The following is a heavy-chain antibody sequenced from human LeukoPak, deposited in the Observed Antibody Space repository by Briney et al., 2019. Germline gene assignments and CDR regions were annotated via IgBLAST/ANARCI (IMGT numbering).Heavy chain of an antibody. V-gene: IGHV1-46*01. J-gene: IGHJ4*02. D-gene: IGHD3-3*01. CDR2: INTSGGST. Sequence: GSVRVSCMASGYTFTSYYMHWVRQAPGQGLEWMGIINTSGGSTSYAQKFQGRVTMTRHTSTSTVYMELSSLRSEDTAVYYCARNRGDIYEFWSGGFDYWGQGTLVTVSS. CDR3: ARNRGDIYEFWSGGFDY. CDR1: GYTFTSYY.